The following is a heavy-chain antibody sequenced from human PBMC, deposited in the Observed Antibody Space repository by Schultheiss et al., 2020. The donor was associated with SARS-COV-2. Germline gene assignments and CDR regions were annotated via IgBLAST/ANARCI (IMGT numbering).Heavy chain of an antibody. J-gene: IGHJ5*02. CDR2: IWYDGSNK. D-gene: IGHD2-15*01. Sequence: GGSLRLSCVASGFTFSNYGMHWVRQAPGKGLEWVAVIWYDGSNKYYADSVKGRFTIARDNSKNTVYLQMNSLRAEDTAVYYCVRDRSWWTPYNCFDLWGRGTLVTVSS. V-gene: IGHV3-33*01. CDR1: GFTFSNYG. CDR3: VRDRSWWTPYNCFDL.